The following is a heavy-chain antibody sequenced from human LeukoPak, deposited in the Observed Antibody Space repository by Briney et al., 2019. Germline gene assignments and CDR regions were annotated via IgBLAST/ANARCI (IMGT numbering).Heavy chain of an antibody. J-gene: IGHJ4*02. D-gene: IGHD3-3*01. CDR1: GFTFSSYG. CDR3: ARDEMGTDDFWSGYYTGYYFDY. Sequence: GGSLRLSCAASGFTFSSYGMHLVRQAPGKGLEWVAVRWYDGSNKCYADSVKGRFTISRDNSKNTLYLQMNSLRAEDTAVYYCARDEMGTDDFWSGYYTGYYFDYWGQGTLVTVSS. V-gene: IGHV3-33*01. CDR2: RWYDGSNK.